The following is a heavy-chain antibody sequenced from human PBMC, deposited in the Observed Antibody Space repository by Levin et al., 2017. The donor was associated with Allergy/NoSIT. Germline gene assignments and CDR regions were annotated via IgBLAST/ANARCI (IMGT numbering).Heavy chain of an antibody. Sequence: PGGSLRLSCAASGFSFVSYALHWVRQTPGKGLEWVAAISFDGSDKFHADSVKGRFTISRDNSKNIPYLQMNSLTREDTALYFCARDLSSSRPKWFDPWGQGTAVIVSS. J-gene: IGHJ5*02. CDR3: ARDLSSSRPKWFDP. V-gene: IGHV3-30*04. CDR2: ISFDGSDK. CDR1: GFSFVSYA. D-gene: IGHD2-2*01.